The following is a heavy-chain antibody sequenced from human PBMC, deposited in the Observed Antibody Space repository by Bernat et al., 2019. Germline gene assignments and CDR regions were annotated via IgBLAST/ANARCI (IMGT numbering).Heavy chain of an antibody. CDR1: GFTFSGDW. D-gene: IGHD5-12*01. J-gene: IGHJ4*01. CDR3: IRSGSRAGGFFDY. CDR2: INGDGTIT. Sequence: EVKLVESGGGLIQPGGSLRLSCAASGFTFSGDWMHWVRQVPGKGLVWVSRINGDGTITDYADSVKGRFTISRDNAKNTLYQQMNRLRVENAAVYYCIRSGSRAGGFFDYWGPGSLVTVSS. V-gene: IGHV3-74*01.